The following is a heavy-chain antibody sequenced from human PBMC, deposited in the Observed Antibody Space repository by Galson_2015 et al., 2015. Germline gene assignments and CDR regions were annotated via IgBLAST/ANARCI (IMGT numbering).Heavy chain of an antibody. CDR1: GYTFTGYY. CDR2: INPNSGGT. CDR3: ARDPPRRISGSHDAFDI. J-gene: IGHJ3*02. V-gene: IGHV1-2*06. D-gene: IGHD3-22*01. Sequence: SVKVSCKASGYTFTGYYMHWVRQAPGQGLEWMGRINPNSGGTNYAQKFQGRVTMTRDTSISTAYMELSRLRSDDTAVYYCARDPPRRISGSHDAFDIWGQGTMVTVSS.